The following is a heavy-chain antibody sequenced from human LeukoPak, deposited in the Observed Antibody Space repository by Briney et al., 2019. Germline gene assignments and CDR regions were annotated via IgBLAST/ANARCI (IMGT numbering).Heavy chain of an antibody. Sequence: SQTLSLTCTVAGGSINSGGYYWSWIRQHPGKGLEWIGNIHYSGSTYYNPSLKSRVTISVDTSKNQFSLKLSSVTAADTAVYYCTRHDNRGYYSLQYWGQGALVTVSS. D-gene: IGHD3-22*01. CDR1: GGSINSGGYY. V-gene: IGHV4-31*03. CDR2: IHYSGST. J-gene: IGHJ4*02. CDR3: TRHDNRGYYSLQY.